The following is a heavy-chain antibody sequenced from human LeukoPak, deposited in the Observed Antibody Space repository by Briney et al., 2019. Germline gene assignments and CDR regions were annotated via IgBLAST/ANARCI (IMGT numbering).Heavy chain of an antibody. CDR1: GFTFSSYA. J-gene: IGHJ4*02. D-gene: IGHD6-19*01. V-gene: IGHV3-23*01. CDR2: ISGSGGST. Sequence: GGSLRLSCAASGFTFSSYAMSWVRQAPGKGLEWVSAISGSGGSTYYADSVKGRFTISRDNSKNKLYLQMNSLRAEDTAVYYCAKDLEGRYSSGWFGPGYFDYWGQGTLVTVSS. CDR3: AKDLEGRYSSGWFGPGYFDY.